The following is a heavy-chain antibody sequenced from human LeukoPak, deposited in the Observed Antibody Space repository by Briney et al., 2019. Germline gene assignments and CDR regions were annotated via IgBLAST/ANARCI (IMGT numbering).Heavy chain of an antibody. CDR1: GFDFSTYS. Sequence: PGGSLRLSCAASGFDFSTYSMNWVRQAPGKGLEWVSYISSRSATIYYADSVKGRFTISRDNAKSSLYLQMNSLRAEDTAVYYCARDPLSSSSFDYWGQGTLVTVSS. J-gene: IGHJ4*02. CDR3: ARDPLSSSSFDY. V-gene: IGHV3-48*01. D-gene: IGHD6-13*01. CDR2: ISSRSATI.